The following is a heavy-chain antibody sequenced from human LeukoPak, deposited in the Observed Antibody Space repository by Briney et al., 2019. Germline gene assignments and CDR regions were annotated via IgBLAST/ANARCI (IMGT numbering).Heavy chain of an antibody. CDR2: SKYDGSTA. V-gene: IGHV3-74*03. J-gene: IGHJ5*02. Sequence: GGSLRLSCETSGFTLKNYWMSWLRRAPGKGLEWVSRSKYDGSTAMYAGSVKGRFTISRDNARGTLYLQMNSLGVDDTAVYYCAKSDWFDPCGRGILVTVSS. CDR1: GFTLKNYW. CDR3: AKSDWFDP.